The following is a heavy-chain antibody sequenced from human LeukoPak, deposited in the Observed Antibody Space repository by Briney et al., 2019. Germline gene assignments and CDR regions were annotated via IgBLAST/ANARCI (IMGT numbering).Heavy chain of an antibody. CDR1: GGSISSCY. D-gene: IGHD3-3*01. CDR3: AREIITIFGVVIIDWFDP. CDR2: IYTSGST. J-gene: IGHJ5*02. Sequence: SETLSLTCTVSGGSISSCYWSWIRQPAGKGLEWIGRIYTSGSTNYNPSLKSRVTMSVDTSKNQFSLKLSSVTAADTAVYYCAREIITIFGVVIIDWFDPWGQGTLVTVSS. V-gene: IGHV4-4*07.